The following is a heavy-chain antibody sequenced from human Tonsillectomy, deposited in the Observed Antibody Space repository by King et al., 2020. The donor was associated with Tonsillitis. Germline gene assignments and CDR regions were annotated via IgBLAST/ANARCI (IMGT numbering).Heavy chain of an antibody. Sequence: QVQLVESGGGVVQPGRSLRLSCAASGFTFINYGMHWVRQAPGKGLECVAVIWYHGRNKYYTESPKGRFTISRDNSKDTLYLQMDSLRAEDTAVYYCARDGYASGSPSHYMDVWGKGATVTVSS. CDR1: GFTFINYG. D-gene: IGHD3-10*01. CDR3: ARDGYASGSPSHYMDV. J-gene: IGHJ6*03. V-gene: IGHV3-33*01. CDR2: IWYHGRNK.